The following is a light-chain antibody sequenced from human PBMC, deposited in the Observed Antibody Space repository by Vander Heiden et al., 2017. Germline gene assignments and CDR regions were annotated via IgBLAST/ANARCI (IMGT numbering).Light chain of an antibody. J-gene: IGKJ1*01. V-gene: IGKV3-15*01. Sequence: EIVMTQSPATLSVSPGERATLSCRASQSVNSDLAWYQQKPGQAPRLLVYGASTRATGVPARFSGSGCATEFTLSISRLQSEDSAVYYCQQYYDWPRTFGQGTKVEIK. CDR1: QSVNSD. CDR3: QQYYDWPRT. CDR2: GAS.